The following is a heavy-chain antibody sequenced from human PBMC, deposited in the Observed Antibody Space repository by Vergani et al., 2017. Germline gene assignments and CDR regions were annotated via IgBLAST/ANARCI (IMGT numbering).Heavy chain of an antibody. J-gene: IGHJ5*02. V-gene: IGHV4-61*01. CDR2: IYYSGST. D-gene: IGHD3-16*01. CDR1: GGSVSSGSYY. CDR3: ARDLRAWFDP. Sequence: QVQLQESGPGLVKPSETLSLTCTVSGGSVSSGSYYWSWIRQPPGKGLEWIGYIYYSGSTNYNPSLKSRVTISVDTSKNQFSLKLSSVTAADTAVYYCARDLRAWFDPWGQGTLVTVSS.